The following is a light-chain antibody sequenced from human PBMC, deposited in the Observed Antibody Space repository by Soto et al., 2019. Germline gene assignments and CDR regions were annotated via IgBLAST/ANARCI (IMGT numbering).Light chain of an antibody. CDR2: AAS. CDR3: QQRSNWPS. V-gene: IGKV3D-20*02. J-gene: IGKJ4*01. Sequence: EIVLTQSPGTLSLSPGERATLSCRASQSVDSSYFAWYQQKPGQAPRLLIFAASNRATGIPDRFSGSGSGTDFTLTIRRLEPEEFAVYYCQQRSNWPSFGGGTKVEIK. CDR1: QSVDSSY.